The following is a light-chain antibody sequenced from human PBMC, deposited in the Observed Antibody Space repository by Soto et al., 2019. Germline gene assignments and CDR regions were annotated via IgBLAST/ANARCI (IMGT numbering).Light chain of an antibody. J-gene: IGKJ1*01. Sequence: DIQMTQSPPSLSASVGDTITITCRASQSISSYLNWYQQKPGKAPKLLIYDASSLQSGVPSRFSGSGSGTEFTLTISSLQPDDFGTYYCQEYNSYTGTFGPATKV. V-gene: IGKV1-5*01. CDR3: QEYNSYTGT. CDR2: DAS. CDR1: QSISSY.